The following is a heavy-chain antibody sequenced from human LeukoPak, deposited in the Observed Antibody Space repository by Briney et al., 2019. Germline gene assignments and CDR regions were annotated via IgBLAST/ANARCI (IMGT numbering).Heavy chain of an antibody. J-gene: IGHJ4*02. CDR1: GGSFSGYY. CDR3: ATTYYDILTGPSVDY. CDR2: ISHSGST. Sequence: PSETLSLTCAVCGGSFSGYYWSWIRQPPGKGLEWIGEISHSGSTNYNPSLKSRVTISVDTSKNQFSLKLSSVTAADTAVYYCATTYYDILTGPSVDYWGQGTLVTVSS. D-gene: IGHD3-9*01. V-gene: IGHV4-34*01.